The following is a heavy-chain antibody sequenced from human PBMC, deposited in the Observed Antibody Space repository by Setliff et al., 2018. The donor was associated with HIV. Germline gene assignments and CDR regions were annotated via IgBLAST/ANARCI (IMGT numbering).Heavy chain of an antibody. V-gene: IGHV3-23*01. CDR3: AKVFAFGVDGFDI. CDR2: IGAAGYPT. CDR1: GFTFSNYA. Sequence: HPGGSLRLSCAASGFTFSNYAMGWVRQGPGKGLEWASTIGAAGYPTHYAESVKGRFTISKDNSQNALYLQMNSLTDEDTAVYYCAKVFAFGVDGFDIWGQGTMVTVSS. D-gene: IGHD3-10*01. J-gene: IGHJ3*02.